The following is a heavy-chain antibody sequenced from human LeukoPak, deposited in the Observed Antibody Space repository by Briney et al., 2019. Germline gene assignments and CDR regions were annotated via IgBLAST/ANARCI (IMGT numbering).Heavy chain of an antibody. J-gene: IGHJ4*02. CDR1: GGSISSGDYY. D-gene: IGHD3-10*01. Sequence: PSQTLSLTCTVSGGSISSGDYYWSWIRQPPGTGLEWIGSFYYSGSTNYNPSLKSRVTISVDTSKNQFSLKLSSVTAADTAVYYCVYYYGSGSVEYWGQGTLVTVSS. CDR2: FYYSGST. V-gene: IGHV4-39*01. CDR3: VYYYGSGSVEY.